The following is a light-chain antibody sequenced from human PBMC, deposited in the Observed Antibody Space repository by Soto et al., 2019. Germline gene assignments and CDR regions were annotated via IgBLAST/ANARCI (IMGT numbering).Light chain of an antibody. CDR2: EVS. V-gene: IGLV2-8*01. CDR1: SSDVGAYNY. J-gene: IGLJ1*01. Sequence: QSVLTQPPSASGSPGQSVTISCTGTSSDVGAYNYVSWYQQHPGKAPKLMIYEVSKRPSGVPDRFSGSKSGNTASLTVSGLQAAAEADYYCRSYAATYNPYFLGTGTRSPX. CDR3: RSYAATYNPYF.